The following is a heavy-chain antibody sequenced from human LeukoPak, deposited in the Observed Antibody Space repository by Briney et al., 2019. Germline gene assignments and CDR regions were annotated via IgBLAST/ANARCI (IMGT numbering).Heavy chain of an antibody. CDR3: ASMRPKYGRDGYNLSY. CDR2: IYHSGGGST. V-gene: IGHV4-30-2*01. D-gene: IGHD5-24*01. CDR1: GGSISSGGHS. J-gene: IGHJ4*02. Sequence: PSETLSLTCTVSGGSISSGGHSWSWIRQPPGKGLEWIGYIYHSGGGSTYYNPSLKSRVTISVDTSKNQFSLKLSSVTAADTAVYYCASMRPKYGRDGYNLSYWGQGTLVTVSS.